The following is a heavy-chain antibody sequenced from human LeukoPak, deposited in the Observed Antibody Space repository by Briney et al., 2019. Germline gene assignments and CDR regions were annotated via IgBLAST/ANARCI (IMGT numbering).Heavy chain of an antibody. CDR1: GGSFSGYY. Sequence: SETLSLTCAVYGGSFSGYYWSWIRQPPGKGLEWIGEINHSGSTNYSPSLKSRVTISVDPSKSQFSLKLSSVTAADTAVYYCARGAYCDILTGYSAAFDIWGQGTMVTVSS. V-gene: IGHV4-34*01. D-gene: IGHD3-9*01. CDR3: ARGAYCDILTGYSAAFDI. J-gene: IGHJ3*02. CDR2: INHSGST.